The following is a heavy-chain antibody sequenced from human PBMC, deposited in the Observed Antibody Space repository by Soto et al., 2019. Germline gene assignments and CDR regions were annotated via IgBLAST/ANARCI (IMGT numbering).Heavy chain of an antibody. V-gene: IGHV4-61*08. CDR3: ARSDRLFGWLDS. Sequence: PSETLSLTCTVSGGSISSGGYYWSWIRQHPGKGLEWIGYIDDSGSTNYNPSLMSRVTISVDTSKNQFSLRLSSVTAADTAVYCCARSDRLFGWLDSWGQGTLVTVSS. D-gene: IGHD3-16*01. CDR2: IDDSGST. CDR1: GGSISSGGYY. J-gene: IGHJ5*01.